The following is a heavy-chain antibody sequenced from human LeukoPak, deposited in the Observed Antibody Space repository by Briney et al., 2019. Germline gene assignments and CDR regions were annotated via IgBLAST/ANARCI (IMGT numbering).Heavy chain of an antibody. V-gene: IGHV6-1*01. CDR2: TNYRSKWYS. D-gene: IGHD2-8*02. J-gene: IGHJ4*02. CDR3: ARDTGGLFDY. CDR1: GDSVFSNSAA. Sequence: TLSLTCAISGDSVFSNSAAWNWIRQSPSRGLEWLGGTNYRSKWYSDYAVSVKSRITINPDTSKNQFSLQLNSVTPEDTAVYYCARDTGGLFDYWGQGTLVTVSS.